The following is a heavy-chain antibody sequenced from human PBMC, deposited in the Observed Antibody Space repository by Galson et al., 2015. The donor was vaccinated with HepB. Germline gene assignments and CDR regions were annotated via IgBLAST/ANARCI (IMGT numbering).Heavy chain of an antibody. D-gene: IGHD4-17*01. V-gene: IGHV3-30*04. J-gene: IGHJ4*02. CDR3: ARFYGRLRDY. Sequence: SLRLSCAASGFTFSSYAMHWVRQAPGKGLEWVAVISYDGSNKYYADSVKGRFTISRDNSKNTLYLQVNSLRAEDTAVYYCARFYGRLRDYWGQGTLVTVSS. CDR2: ISYDGSNK. CDR1: GFTFSSYA.